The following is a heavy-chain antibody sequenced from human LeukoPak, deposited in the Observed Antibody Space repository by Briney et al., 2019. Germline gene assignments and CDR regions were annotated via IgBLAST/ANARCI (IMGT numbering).Heavy chain of an antibody. Sequence: PGGSLRLSCAASGFTVSSNYMSWVRQAPGKGLEWVSVIYSGGSTYYADSVKGRFTISRDNSKNTLYLQMNSLRAEDTAVYYCASHSKSVVVVPAEGPDAFDIWGQGTMVTVSS. CDR1: GFTVSSNY. D-gene: IGHD2-2*01. V-gene: IGHV3-66*02. J-gene: IGHJ3*02. CDR3: ASHSKSVVVVPAEGPDAFDI. CDR2: IYSGGST.